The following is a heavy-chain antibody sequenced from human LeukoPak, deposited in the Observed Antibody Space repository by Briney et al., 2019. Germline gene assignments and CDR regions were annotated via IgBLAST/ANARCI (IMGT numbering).Heavy chain of an antibody. J-gene: IGHJ4*02. V-gene: IGHV3-20*04. CDR1: GFTFDDYG. D-gene: IGHD6-13*01. Sequence: GGSLRLSCAASGFTFDDYGMSWVRQAPGKGLEWVSGINWNGGSTGYADSVKGRFTISRDNAKNTLYLQMNSLRAEDTAVYYCARAWQQAFDYWGQGTLVTVSS. CDR3: ARAWQQAFDY. CDR2: INWNGGST.